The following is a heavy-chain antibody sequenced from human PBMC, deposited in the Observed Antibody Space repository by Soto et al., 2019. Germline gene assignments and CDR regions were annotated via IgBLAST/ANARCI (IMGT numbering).Heavy chain of an antibody. CDR2: IWYDGSNK. V-gene: IGHV3-33*01. CDR1: GFTFSSYG. D-gene: IGHD6-6*01. CDR3: ASVGYSRSSGGY. Sequence: QVQLVESGGGVVQPGRSLRLSCASSGFTFSSYGMHWVRQAPGKWLEWVAVIWYDGSNKYYADSVKGRFTISRDNSKNTLYLQMNSLRAEDTAVYYCASVGYSRSSGGYWGQGTLVTVSS. J-gene: IGHJ4*02.